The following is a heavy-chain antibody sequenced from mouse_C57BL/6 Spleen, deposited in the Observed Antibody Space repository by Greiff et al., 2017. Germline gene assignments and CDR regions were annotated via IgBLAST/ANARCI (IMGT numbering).Heavy chain of an antibody. CDR2: ISGGGGNT. Sequence: EVKLMESGGGLVKPGGSLKLSCAASGFTFSSYTMSWVRQTPEKRLEWVATISGGGGNTYYPDSVKGRFTISRDNAKNPLYLQMSSLRSEDTALYYCARHSKGGYFDVWGTGTTVTVSS. CDR3: ARHSKGGYFDV. V-gene: IGHV5-9*01. CDR1: GFTFSSYT. J-gene: IGHJ1*03. D-gene: IGHD2-5*01.